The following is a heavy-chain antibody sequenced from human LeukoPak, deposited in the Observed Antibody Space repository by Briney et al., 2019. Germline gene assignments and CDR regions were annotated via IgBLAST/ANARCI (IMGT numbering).Heavy chain of an antibody. V-gene: IGHV3-7*05. CDR1: GFTFRHYW. D-gene: IGHD3-9*01. Sequence: PGGSLRLSCAASGFTFRHYWMSWVRQAPGKGLEWVANMNQDGSEKYYVDSVKGRFTISRDNAKNSLYLQMNSLTAEDTAVYYCGGPLSDWSLRNWGQGTLVTVSS. CDR3: GGPLSDWSLRN. CDR2: MNQDGSEK. J-gene: IGHJ4*02.